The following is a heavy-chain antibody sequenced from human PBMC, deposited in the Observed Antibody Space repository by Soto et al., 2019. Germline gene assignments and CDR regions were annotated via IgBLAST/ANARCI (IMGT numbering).Heavy chain of an antibody. J-gene: IGHJ4*02. D-gene: IGHD3-22*01. CDR2: IWYDGSNK. Sequence: GGSLRLSCAASGFTFSSYGMHWVRQAPGKGLEWVAVIWYDGSNKYYADSVKGRFTISRDNSKNTLYLQMNSLRAEDTAVYYCARDSYYYDSSGSPLFDYWGQGTLGTVSS. V-gene: IGHV3-33*01. CDR3: ARDSYYYDSSGSPLFDY. CDR1: GFTFSSYG.